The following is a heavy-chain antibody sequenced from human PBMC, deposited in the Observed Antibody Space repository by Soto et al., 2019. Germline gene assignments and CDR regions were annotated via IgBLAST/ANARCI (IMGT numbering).Heavy chain of an antibody. D-gene: IGHD6-13*01. V-gene: IGHV3-21*01. CDR3: ARFSEQQLVFDY. J-gene: IGHJ4*02. CDR2: ISSSSSYI. Sequence: GGSLRLSCAASGFTFSSYSMNWVRQAPGKGLEWVSSISSSSSYIYYADSVKGRFTISRDNAKNSLYLQMNSLRAEDTAVYYCARFSEQQLVFDYWGQGTLVTVSS. CDR1: GFTFSSYS.